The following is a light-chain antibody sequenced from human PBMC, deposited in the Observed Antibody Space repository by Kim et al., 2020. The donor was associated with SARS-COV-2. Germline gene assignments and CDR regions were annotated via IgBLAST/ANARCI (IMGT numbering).Light chain of an antibody. CDR1: NIGSNS. V-gene: IGLV3-21*04. J-gene: IGLJ2*01. CDR3: QVWDVNSTHVV. Sequence: APGRTARITCGGNNIGSNSVQWYERRPGLPPVVVIYYDSDQASEIPGRVSGSNSGDTATLAISRVEAEDEADYYYQVWDVNSTHVVFGGETLLAVL. CDR2: YDS.